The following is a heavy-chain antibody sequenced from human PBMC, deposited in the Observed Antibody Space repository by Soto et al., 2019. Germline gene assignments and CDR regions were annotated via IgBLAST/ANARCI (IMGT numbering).Heavy chain of an antibody. V-gene: IGHV3-72*01. CDR1: AFTFTDHY. J-gene: IGHJ4*02. Sequence: PGGSLRLSCAAYAFTFTDHYMDWVRQAPGKGLEWVGRARNKVSGYTTAHAAAVEGRFAISRDDSKNSLYLQMSSLKVDDTAVDFCARLMGTSFDLWGQGT. CDR3: ARLMGTSFDL. CDR2: ARNKVSGYTT. D-gene: IGHD2-8*01.